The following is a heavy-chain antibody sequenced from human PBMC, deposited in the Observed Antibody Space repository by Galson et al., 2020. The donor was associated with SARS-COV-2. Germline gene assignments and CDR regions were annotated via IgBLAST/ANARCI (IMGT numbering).Heavy chain of an antibody. CDR3: ARHGDFWSGYFFHYYYYMDV. D-gene: IGHD3-3*01. V-gene: IGHV3-21*01. CDR2: ISSISINI. J-gene: IGHJ6*03. CDR1: GFTFSSYS. Sequence: GGSLRLSCAASGFTFSSYSMTWVRQAPAKGLEWFSSISSISINIYYADSLKGRFTFPRDNAKNPLYLQMNSRRAEDTAVYYCARHGDFWSGYFFHYYYYMDVWGKGTTVTVSS.